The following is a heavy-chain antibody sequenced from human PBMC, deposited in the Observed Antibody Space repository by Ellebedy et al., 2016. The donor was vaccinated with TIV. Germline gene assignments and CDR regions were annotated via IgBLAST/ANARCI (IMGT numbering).Heavy chain of an antibody. CDR1: GYTLISNY. CDR3: ARHRDTALSF. V-gene: IGHV1-46*01. D-gene: IGHD5-18*01. CDR2: INPGANST. J-gene: IGHJ4*02. Sequence: AASVKVSCKASGYTLISNYIHWVRQAPGQGLEWMGIINPGANSTNYAQKFQDRVIMTWDTSTSTVYLELSSLRSEDTAIYYCARHRDTALSFWGQGTLVTVSS.